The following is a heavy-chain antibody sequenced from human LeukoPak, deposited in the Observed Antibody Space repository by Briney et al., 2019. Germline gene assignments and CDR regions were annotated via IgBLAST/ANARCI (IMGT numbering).Heavy chain of an antibody. Sequence: GGSLRLSCAASGFTVSSNYMSWVRQAPGKGLEWVSVIYSGGSTYYADSVKGRFTIPRDNSKNTLYLQMNSLRAEDTAVYYCARAVAVAADAFDIWGQGTMVTVSS. CDR2: IYSGGST. CDR1: GFTVSSNY. D-gene: IGHD6-19*01. J-gene: IGHJ3*02. CDR3: ARAVAVAADAFDI. V-gene: IGHV3-66*01.